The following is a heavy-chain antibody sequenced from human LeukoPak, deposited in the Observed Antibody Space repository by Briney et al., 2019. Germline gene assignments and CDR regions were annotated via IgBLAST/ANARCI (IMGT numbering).Heavy chain of an antibody. CDR1: GFTFSSYA. V-gene: IGHV3-23*01. Sequence: GGSLRLSCAASGFTFSSYAMSWVRQAPGKGLEWVSAISGSGGSTYYADSVKGRFTISRDNSKNTLYLQMNSQRAEDTAVYYCAKGRYYYDSSDAFDIWGQGTMVTVSS. D-gene: IGHD3-22*01. J-gene: IGHJ3*02. CDR3: AKGRYYYDSSDAFDI. CDR2: ISGSGGST.